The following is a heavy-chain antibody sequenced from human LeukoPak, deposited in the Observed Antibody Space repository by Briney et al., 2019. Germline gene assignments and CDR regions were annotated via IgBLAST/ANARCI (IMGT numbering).Heavy chain of an antibody. CDR3: ARVLNDGSFDI. CDR2: LSYSGKT. D-gene: IGHD1-1*01. V-gene: IGHV4-39*07. J-gene: IGHJ3*02. CDR1: GGSIDSSPYY. Sequence: SDTLSLTCIISGGSIDSSPYYWGWIRQPPGEGLEWIGTLSYSGKTYYNPSLKTRVTISIDTSKNQFSLKLSSVTAADTAVYYCARVLNDGSFDIWGQGTMVTVSS.